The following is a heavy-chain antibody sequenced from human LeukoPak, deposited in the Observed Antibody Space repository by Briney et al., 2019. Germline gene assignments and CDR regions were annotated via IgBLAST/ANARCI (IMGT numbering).Heavy chain of an antibody. CDR2: INPNSGGT. CDR3: ARGSGWADFDY. J-gene: IGHJ4*02. V-gene: IGHV1-2*06. D-gene: IGHD6-19*01. CDR1: GYTFTGYY. Sequence: ASVKVSCKASGYTFTGYYMHWVGQAPGQGLEWMGRINPNSGGTNYAQKFQGRVTMTRDTSISTAYMELGRLRSDDTAVYYSARGSGWADFDYWGQGTLVTVSS.